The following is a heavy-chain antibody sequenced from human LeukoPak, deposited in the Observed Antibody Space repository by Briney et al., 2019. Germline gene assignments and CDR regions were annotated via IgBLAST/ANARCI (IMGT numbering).Heavy chain of an antibody. Sequence: ASVKVSCKASEYTFTGYYIHWVRQAPGQGLEWMGWINPNSDATNYAQKFQGRVTMTRNTSISTAYMEVSRLRSDDTAVYYCARADYYDRSGYHYFFDYWGQGTLVTVSS. CDR2: INPNSDAT. D-gene: IGHD3-22*01. V-gene: IGHV1-2*02. CDR3: ARADYYDRSGYHYFFDY. J-gene: IGHJ4*02. CDR1: EYTFTGYY.